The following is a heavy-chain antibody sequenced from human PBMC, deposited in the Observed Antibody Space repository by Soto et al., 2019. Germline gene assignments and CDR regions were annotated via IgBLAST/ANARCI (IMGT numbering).Heavy chain of an antibody. CDR3: AKGDRNDVLDY. CDR2: IWYDGTNK. J-gene: IGHJ4*02. CDR1: GFSFSTFG. D-gene: IGHD1-1*01. V-gene: IGHV3-33*06. Sequence: QVQLVESGGGVVQPGGSLRLSCAASGFSFSTFGMHWVRQAPGKGLEWVALIWYDGTNKYYVDSVEGRFTISRDNSKNTLYLHMNSMRVEDTAMYYCAKGDRNDVLDYWGQGTLVAVSS.